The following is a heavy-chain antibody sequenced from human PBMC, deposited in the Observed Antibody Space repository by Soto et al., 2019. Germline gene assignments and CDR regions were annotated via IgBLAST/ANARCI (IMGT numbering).Heavy chain of an antibody. CDR3: ASMIVDPVLSFDS. J-gene: IGHJ5*01. CDR2: IFYSGST. CDR1: GGSISSYY. D-gene: IGHD3-16*01. V-gene: IGHV4-59*01. Sequence: QVQLQESGPGLVKPSETLSLTCTVSGGSISSYYWSWIRQPPGKGLEWIGFIFYSGSTSYNPSLKSRVTISIDTSEYQCSLKLNSVTAADTAVYYCASMIVDPVLSFDSWGQGTLVAVSS.